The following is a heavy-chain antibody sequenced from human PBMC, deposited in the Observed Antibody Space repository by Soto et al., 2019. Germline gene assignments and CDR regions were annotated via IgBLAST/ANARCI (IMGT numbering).Heavy chain of an antibody. V-gene: IGHV4-4*07. CDR2: INTSGST. J-gene: IGHJ3*02. D-gene: IGHD2-21*02. Sequence: SETLSLTCTVSGGSISSYYWSWIRQPAGKGLEWIGRINTSGSTNNYPSLKSRVTVSVDTSKNQFSLKLSSVTAADTAVYYCARDVVVTAYDAFDIWGRGTMVTVSS. CDR3: ARDVVVTAYDAFDI. CDR1: GGSISSYY.